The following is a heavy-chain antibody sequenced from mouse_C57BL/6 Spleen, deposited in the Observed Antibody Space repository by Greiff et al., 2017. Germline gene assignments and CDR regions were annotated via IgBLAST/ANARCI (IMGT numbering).Heavy chain of an antibody. J-gene: IGHJ2*01. CDR3: ARTGTDY. CDR1: GYTFTSYG. Sequence: VQLQQSGAELARPGASVKLSCKASGYTFTSYGLSWVKQRTGQGLEWIGEISPRSGNTYYNEKVKGKATLTADKSSRTAYMELLSLTSEDSAVYFGARTGTDYWGQGTTLTVSS. CDR2: ISPRSGNT. D-gene: IGHD4-1*01. V-gene: IGHV1-81*01.